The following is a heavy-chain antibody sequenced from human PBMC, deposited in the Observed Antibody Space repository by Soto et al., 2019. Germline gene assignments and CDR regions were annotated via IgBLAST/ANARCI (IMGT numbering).Heavy chain of an antibody. Sequence: ASVKVSCKVSGYTFTSYAMHWVRQAPGQRLEWMGWINAGNGNTKYSQKFQGRVTITRDTSASTAYMELNSLRAEDTAIYYCAKDTYYYDSSGYYVFDYWGQGALVTVSS. D-gene: IGHD3-22*01. V-gene: IGHV1-3*01. CDR3: AKDTYYYDSSGYYVFDY. CDR1: GYTFTSYA. CDR2: INAGNGNT. J-gene: IGHJ4*02.